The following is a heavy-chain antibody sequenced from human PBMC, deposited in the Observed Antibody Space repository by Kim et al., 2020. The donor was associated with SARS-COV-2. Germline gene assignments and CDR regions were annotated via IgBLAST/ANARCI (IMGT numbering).Heavy chain of an antibody. CDR2: IYPGDSDT. V-gene: IGHV5-51*01. CDR1: GYSFTSYW. J-gene: IGHJ4*02. D-gene: IGHD3-22*01. CDR3: ARQVYDSSGYFIPYFDY. Sequence: GESLKISCKGSGYSFTSYWIGWVRQMPGKGLEWMGIIYPGDSDTRYSPSFQGQVTISADKSISTAYLQWSSLKASDTAMYYCARQVYDSSGYFIPYFDYWGQGTLVTVSS.